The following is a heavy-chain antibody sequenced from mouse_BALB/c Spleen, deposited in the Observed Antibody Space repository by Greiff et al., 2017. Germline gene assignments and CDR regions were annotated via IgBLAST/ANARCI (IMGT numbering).Heavy chain of an antibody. J-gene: IGHJ3*01. CDR2: ISSGGSYT. V-gene: IGHV5-9-3*01. CDR3: ARHEFAY. CDR1: GFTFSSYA. Sequence: EVKLVESGGGLVKPGGSLKLSCAASGFTFSSYAMSWVRQTPEKRLEWVATISSGGSYTYYPDSVKGRFTISRDNAKNTLYLQMSSLRSEDTAMYYCARHEFAYWGQGTLVTVSA.